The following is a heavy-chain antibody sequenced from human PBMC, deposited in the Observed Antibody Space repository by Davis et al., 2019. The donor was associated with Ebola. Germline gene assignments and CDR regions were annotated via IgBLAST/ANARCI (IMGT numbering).Heavy chain of an antibody. D-gene: IGHD3-16*02. J-gene: IGHJ4*02. CDR3: TTRASKFEGVIVGGY. V-gene: IGHV3-15*01. CDR1: GFTFSNAW. CDR2: IKSKTDGGTT. Sequence: GGSLRLSCAASGFTFSNAWMSWVRQAPGKGLEWVGRIKSKTDGGTTDYAAPVKGRFTISRDDSKNTLYLQMNSLKTEDTAVYYCTTRASKFEGVIVGGYWGQGTLVTVSS.